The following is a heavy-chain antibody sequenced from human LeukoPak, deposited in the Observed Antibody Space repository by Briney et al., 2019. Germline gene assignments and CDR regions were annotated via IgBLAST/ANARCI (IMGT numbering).Heavy chain of an antibody. CDR2: INPNSGGT. D-gene: IGHD3-22*01. CDR3: ARVGSMIVVVSRSTSWFDP. V-gene: IGHV1-2*02. Sequence: EASVKVSCKASGYTFTGYYMHWVRQAPGQGLEWMGWINPNSGGTNYAQKFQGRVTMTRDTSISTAYMELSRLRSDDTAVYYCARVGSMIVVVSRSTSWFDPWGQGTLVTVSS. CDR1: GYTFTGYY. J-gene: IGHJ5*02.